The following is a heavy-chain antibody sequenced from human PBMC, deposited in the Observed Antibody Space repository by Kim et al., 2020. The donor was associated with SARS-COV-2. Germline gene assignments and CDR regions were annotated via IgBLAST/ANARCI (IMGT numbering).Heavy chain of an antibody. D-gene: IGHD5-18*01. CDR2: ISYDGSNK. Sequence: GGSLRLSCAASGFTFSRYGMHWVRQAPGKGLEWVAVISYDGSNKYYADSVKGRFTISRDNSKNTLYLEMNSLRAEDTTVYYGAKDIMDGETAMVNYYYFG. CDR3: AKDIMDGETAMVNYYYFG. CDR1: GFTFSRYG. J-gene: IGHJ6*01. V-gene: IGHV3-30*18.